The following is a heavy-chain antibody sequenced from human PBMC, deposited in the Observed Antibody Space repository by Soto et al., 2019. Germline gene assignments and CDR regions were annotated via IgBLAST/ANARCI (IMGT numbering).Heavy chain of an antibody. J-gene: IGHJ6*02. CDR2: INGYTGNT. CDR3: ARSWVTGKGVLDF. Sequence: ASVKVSCKASGYTFTSYGLSWVRQAPGQGLEWMGWINGYTGNTNYAQKFQGRVTMTTDTSTNTAYLDLWTLISDDTAVYYCARSWVTGKGVLDFSGQGSSVIGSS. CDR1: GYTFTSYG. D-gene: IGHD3-16*01. V-gene: IGHV1-18*01.